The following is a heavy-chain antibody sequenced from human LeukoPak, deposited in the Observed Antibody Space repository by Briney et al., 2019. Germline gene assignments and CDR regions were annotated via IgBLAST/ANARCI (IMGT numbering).Heavy chain of an antibody. J-gene: IGHJ6*03. CDR1: GFTFSSYA. Sequence: GGSLRLSCAASGFTFSSYAMSWVRQAPGKGLEWVSAISGSGAGTYYADSVKGRFTISRDNSKNSLYLQMNSLRAEDTAVYYCASVLSNYYYYYMDVWGKGTTVTVSS. CDR3: ASVLSNYYYYYMDV. D-gene: IGHD5/OR15-5a*01. V-gene: IGHV3-23*01. CDR2: ISGSGAGT.